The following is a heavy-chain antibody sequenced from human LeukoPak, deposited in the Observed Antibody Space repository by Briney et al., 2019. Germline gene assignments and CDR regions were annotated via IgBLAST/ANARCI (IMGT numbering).Heavy chain of an antibody. CDR1: GFTFSSYS. Sequence: PGRSLRLSCAASGFTFSSYSMNWVRQAPGKGLEWVSYISSSSSTIYYADSVKGRFTISRDNAKNSLYLQMNSLRAEDTAVYYCARVAASTAAMPGDYWGQGTLVTVSS. CDR3: ARVAASTAAMPGDY. V-gene: IGHV3-48*01. D-gene: IGHD2-2*01. J-gene: IGHJ4*02. CDR2: ISSSSSTI.